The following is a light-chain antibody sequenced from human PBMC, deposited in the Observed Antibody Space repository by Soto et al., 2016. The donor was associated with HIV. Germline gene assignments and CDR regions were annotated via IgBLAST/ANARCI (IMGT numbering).Light chain of an antibody. Sequence: DIQMTQSSSSLSASVGDRVTITCRASQNIDRYVNWYQHKPGKAPKFLIHATSKLEIGVPSRFSGSGSGTEFNLTINSLQPEDFATYYCQQSYSTPPSWTFGQGTKVEMK. CDR1: QNIDRY. J-gene: IGKJ1*01. CDR3: QQSYSTPPSWT. CDR2: ATS. V-gene: IGKV1-39*01.